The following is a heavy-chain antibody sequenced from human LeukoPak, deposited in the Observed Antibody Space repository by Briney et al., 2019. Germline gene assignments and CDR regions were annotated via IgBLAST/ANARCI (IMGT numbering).Heavy chain of an antibody. Sequence: PGGSLRLSCAASGFTFSSYGMHWVRQAPGKGLEWVAVIWYDGSNKYYADSVKGRFTISRDNSKNTLYLQMNSLRAEDTAVYYCATDMTTVTTLTDDYWGQGTLVTVSS. J-gene: IGHJ4*02. CDR3: ATDMTTVTTLTDDY. CDR1: GFTFSSYG. V-gene: IGHV3-33*01. CDR2: IWYDGSNK. D-gene: IGHD4-17*01.